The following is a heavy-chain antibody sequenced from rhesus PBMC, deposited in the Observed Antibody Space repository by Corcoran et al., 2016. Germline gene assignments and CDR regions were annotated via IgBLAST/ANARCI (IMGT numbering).Heavy chain of an antibody. CDR3: ASRIAAPFDY. CDR2: ISCSCGST. CDR1: GGSISSSNW. D-gene: IGHD6-31*01. Sequence: QVQLQESGPGLVKPSETLSLTCAVSGGSISSSNWWSWIRQPPGKGLEWIGYISCSCGSTYFNPSLKSRGTISTDTDNNQFSLKLSSVTAADTAVYYCASRIAAPFDYWGQGVLVTVSS. J-gene: IGHJ4*01. V-gene: IGHV4-65*01.